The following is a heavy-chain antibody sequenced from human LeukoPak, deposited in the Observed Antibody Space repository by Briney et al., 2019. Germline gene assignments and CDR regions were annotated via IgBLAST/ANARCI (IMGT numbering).Heavy chain of an antibody. J-gene: IGHJ5*02. CDR2: ISYDGSNK. V-gene: IGHV3-30-3*01. CDR1: GFTFSSYA. Sequence: PGGSLRLPCAASGFTFSSYAMHWVRQAPGKGLEWVAVISYDGSNKYYADSVKGRFTISRDNAKNSLYLQMNSLRDEDTAVYYCARDPSVAATGWGRWFDHWGLGTLVTVSS. CDR3: ARDPSVAATGWGRWFDH. D-gene: IGHD6-13*01.